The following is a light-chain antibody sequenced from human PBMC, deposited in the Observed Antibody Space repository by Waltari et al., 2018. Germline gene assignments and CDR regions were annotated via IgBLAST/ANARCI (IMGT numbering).Light chain of an antibody. CDR1: NSDIGGYKL. CDR2: DVT. Sequence: QSALTQPASVSGSPGQSINISCTGTNSDIGGYKLVSWYQQHPAKVPKLMIFDVTNRPSGVSDRFSGSKSGNTASMTISGLQADDEAVYYCSSYTSNSTLGVFGGGTRLTVL. V-gene: IGLV2-14*03. J-gene: IGLJ3*02. CDR3: SSYTSNSTLGV.